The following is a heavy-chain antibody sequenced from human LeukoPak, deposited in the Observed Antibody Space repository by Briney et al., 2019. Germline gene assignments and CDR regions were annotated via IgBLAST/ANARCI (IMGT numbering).Heavy chain of an antibody. CDR1: EFTFSSYW. CDR3: AKDIRSGCYLCAFDI. CDR2: IKQDGSEK. Sequence: GGSLRFSCAASEFTFSSYWMSWVRQAPGKGLEWVANIKQDGSEKYYVDSVKGRFTISRDNAKNSLYLQMNSLRAEDTAVYYCAKDIRSGCYLCAFDIWGQGTRVTVSS. J-gene: IGHJ3*02. V-gene: IGHV3-7*01. D-gene: IGHD6-19*01.